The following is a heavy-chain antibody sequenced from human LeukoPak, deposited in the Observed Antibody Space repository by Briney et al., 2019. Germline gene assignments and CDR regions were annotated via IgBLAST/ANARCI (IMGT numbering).Heavy chain of an antibody. J-gene: IGHJ4*02. CDR3: ATRVPYSSSSVYVES. CDR1: GFTFINYG. Sequence: PGGSLRLSCADPGFTFINYGISWVRQAPGKGLEWVSAISDSGSTYYADSVKGRFTISRDNSKNTLYLQMNSLRAEDTAVYYCATRVPYSSSSVYVESCGQGTLVTVSS. V-gene: IGHV3-23*05. D-gene: IGHD5-12*01. CDR2: ISDSGST.